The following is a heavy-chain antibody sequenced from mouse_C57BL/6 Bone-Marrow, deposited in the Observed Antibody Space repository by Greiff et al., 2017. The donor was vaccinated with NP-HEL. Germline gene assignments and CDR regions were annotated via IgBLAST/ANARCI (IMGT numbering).Heavy chain of an antibody. Sequence: DVQLQQSGPVLVQPGASVPFSCTASVFTFIVSYMHWVKQRPDQGLEWIGRIDPEDGETKYAPKFQGKATITADTSSHTASLQLSSLTSEDTAVYYCALVRGFAYWGQGTLVTVSA. J-gene: IGHJ3*01. D-gene: IGHD1-1*01. CDR3: ALVRGFAY. CDR2: IDPEDGET. CDR1: VFTFIVSY. V-gene: IGHV14-2*01.